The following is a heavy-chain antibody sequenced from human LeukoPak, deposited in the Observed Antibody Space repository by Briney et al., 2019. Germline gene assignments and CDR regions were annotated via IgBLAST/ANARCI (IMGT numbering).Heavy chain of an antibody. V-gene: IGHV3-30-3*01. CDR1: GFTFTSYW. CDR2: ISYDGSNK. D-gene: IGHD2-2*01. J-gene: IGHJ5*02. CDR3: AREMGYCSSTSCLFDP. Sequence: GGSLRLSCATSGFTFTSYWMNWVRQAPGKGLEWVAVISYDGSNKYYADSVKGRFTISRDNSKNTLYLQMNSLRAEDTAVYYCAREMGYCSSTSCLFDPWGQGTLVTVSS.